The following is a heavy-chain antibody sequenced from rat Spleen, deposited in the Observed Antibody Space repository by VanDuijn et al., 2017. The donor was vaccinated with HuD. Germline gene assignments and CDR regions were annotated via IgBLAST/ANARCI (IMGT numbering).Heavy chain of an antibody. Sequence: EVRLVESDGGLVQPGGSLKLSCAASGFAFSDFFMAWVRQAPAKGLEWVATISSDGSNTYYRDSLKGRFTISRDNAKRTLFLQMDSLRSDDTATYYWAGAGYLRDWYFDFWGPGTMVTVSP. CDR3: AGAGYLRDWYFDF. CDR1: GFAFSDFF. D-gene: IGHD2-2*01. J-gene: IGHJ1*01. CDR2: ISSDGSNT. V-gene: IGHV5-29*01.